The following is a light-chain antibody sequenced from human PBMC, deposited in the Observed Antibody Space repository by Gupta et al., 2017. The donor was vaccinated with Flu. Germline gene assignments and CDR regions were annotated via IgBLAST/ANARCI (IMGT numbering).Light chain of an antibody. CDR2: DVS. CDR1: SSDIGYSNY. Sequence: QSALTQPASVSGSPGLSLTISCTGTSSDIGYSNYVSWYQQHPGQAPKLMIYDVSERPPGVSSRFSGSKSGNTASLTISGLQAEDDADYYCSSYTRFTTLIFGTGTRVTVL. J-gene: IGLJ1*01. V-gene: IGLV2-14*01. CDR3: SSYTRFTTLI.